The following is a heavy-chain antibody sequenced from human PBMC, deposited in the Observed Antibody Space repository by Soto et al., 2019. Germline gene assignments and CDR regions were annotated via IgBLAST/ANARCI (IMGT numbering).Heavy chain of an antibody. CDR2: IKSKTDGGTT. CDR1: GFTFSNAW. V-gene: IGHV3-15*07. D-gene: IGHD2-15*01. Sequence: GGSLRLSCAASGFTFSNAWMNWVRQAPGKGLEWVGRIKSKTDGGTTDYAAPVKGRFTISRDDSKNTLYLQMNSLKTEDTAVYYCTTDCSGGSCYSAYYYYGMDVWGQGTTVTVSS. CDR3: TTDCSGGSCYSAYYYYGMDV. J-gene: IGHJ6*02.